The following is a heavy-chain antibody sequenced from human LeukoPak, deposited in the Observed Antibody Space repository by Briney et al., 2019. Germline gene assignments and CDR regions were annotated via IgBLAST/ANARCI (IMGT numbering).Heavy chain of an antibody. J-gene: IGHJ3*02. CDR3: ARGGITGTTRGPTRLNDAFDI. CDR2: INPNSGGT. V-gene: IGHV1-2*04. CDR1: GYTFTGYY. D-gene: IGHD1-20*01. Sequence: ASVKVSCKASGYTFTGYYMHWVRQAPGQGVEWMGWINPNSGGTNYAQKFQGWVTMTRDTSISTAYMELSRLRSDDTAVYYCARGGITGTTRGPTRLNDAFDIWGQGTMVTVSS.